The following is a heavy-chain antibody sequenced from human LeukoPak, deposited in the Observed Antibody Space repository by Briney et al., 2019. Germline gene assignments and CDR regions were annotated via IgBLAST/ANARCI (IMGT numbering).Heavy chain of an antibody. J-gene: IGHJ3*02. D-gene: IGHD3-10*01. CDR1: GFTFSSYW. CDR2: TFYSGST. Sequence: GSLRLSCAASGFTFSSYWMSWVRQPPGKGLEWIGSTFYSGSTFYNPSLKTRVTISVDTSKNQFSLKLNSVTAADTAMYFCARHYHYGSGTYTPFDIWGQGTMVTVSS. CDR3: ARHYHYGSGTYTPFDI. V-gene: IGHV4-39*01.